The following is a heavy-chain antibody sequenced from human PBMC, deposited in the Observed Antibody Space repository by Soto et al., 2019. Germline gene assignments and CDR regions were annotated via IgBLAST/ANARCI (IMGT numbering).Heavy chain of an antibody. D-gene: IGHD1-26*01. CDR3: AKDRGRWLHQPGYYFDY. Sequence: LSLTCGVPGSSFSAYYWTWIRQPPGKGLEWIGEINHSGSTSYNPSLKSRVTISLDTSKSQFSLKLSSVTAADTAVYYCAKDRGRWLHQPGYYFDYWGQGTLVTVSS. J-gene: IGHJ4*02. CDR1: GSSFSAYY. CDR2: INHSGST. V-gene: IGHV4-34*01.